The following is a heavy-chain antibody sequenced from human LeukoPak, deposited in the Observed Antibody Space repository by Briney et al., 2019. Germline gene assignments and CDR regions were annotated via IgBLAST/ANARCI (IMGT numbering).Heavy chain of an antibody. CDR2: ISGSGGST. D-gene: IGHD6-19*01. CDR3: TRNSGWYGLS. J-gene: IGHJ1*01. V-gene: IGHV3-23*01. CDR1: GFTFSTYG. Sequence: PGGSLRLSCAASGFTFSTYGMSWVRQAPGKGLEWVSDISGSGGSTYYADSVKGRFTISRDNSKNTLFLHLNSLRGEDTAVYYCTRNSGWYGLSWGQGTLVTVSS.